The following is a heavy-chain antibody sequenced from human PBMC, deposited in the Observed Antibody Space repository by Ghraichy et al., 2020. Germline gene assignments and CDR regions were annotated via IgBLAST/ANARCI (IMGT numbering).Heavy chain of an antibody. CDR1: GFTFSSYW. CDR2: INSDGSST. Sequence: GSLRLSCAASGFTFSSYWMHWVRQAPGKGLVWVSRINSDGSSTSYADSVKGRFTISRDNAKNTLYLQKNSLRAEDTAVYYCAEGYDSSGYYLHYWGQGTLVTVSS. V-gene: IGHV3-74*01. CDR3: AEGYDSSGYYLHY. J-gene: IGHJ4*02. D-gene: IGHD3-22*01.